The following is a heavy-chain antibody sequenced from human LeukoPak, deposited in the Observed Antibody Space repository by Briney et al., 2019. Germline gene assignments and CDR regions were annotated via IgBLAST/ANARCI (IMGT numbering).Heavy chain of an antibody. CDR1: GYSISSGYY. V-gene: IGHV4-38-2*01. CDR2: NYDSRGT. Sequence: SETLSLNCAVSGYSISSGYYWGWIRQHPLRGLEWIGPNYDSRGTYYNPSLKSRVTISVDTSKNQFSLKVSSVTAADTAVYYCARRYYSSPRSFDYWGQGTLVTVSS. J-gene: IGHJ4*02. D-gene: IGHD3-9*01. CDR3: ARRYYSSPRSFDY.